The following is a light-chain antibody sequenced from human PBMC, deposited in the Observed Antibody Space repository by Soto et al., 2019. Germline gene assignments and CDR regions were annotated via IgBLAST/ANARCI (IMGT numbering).Light chain of an antibody. CDR2: DAS. CDR1: QDISDV. CDR3: QQFYDLPIT. V-gene: IGKV1-33*01. Sequence: DIQMTQSPSALSASVGDRVTITCQASQDISDVLNWYQQQPGKAPKXXIYDASKLQTGVPSRFSGRGSGKDFTFTISSLQPDDSGTYYCQQFYDLPITFGQGTRLEI. J-gene: IGKJ5*01.